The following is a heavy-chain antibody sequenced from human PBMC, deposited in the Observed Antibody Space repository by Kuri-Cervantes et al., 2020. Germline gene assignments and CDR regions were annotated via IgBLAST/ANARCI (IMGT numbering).Heavy chain of an antibody. D-gene: IGHD4-23*01. V-gene: IGHV4-39*07. J-gene: IGHJ4*02. CDR2: IYYSGST. CDR1: GGSISSSSYY. CDR3: AREGLEYGGSDY. Sequence: SETLSLTCTVSGGSISSSSYYWGWIRQPPGKGLEWTGSIYYSGSTYYNPSLKSRVTISVDTSKNQFSLKLSSVTAADTAVYYCAREGLEYGGSDYWGQGTLVTVSS.